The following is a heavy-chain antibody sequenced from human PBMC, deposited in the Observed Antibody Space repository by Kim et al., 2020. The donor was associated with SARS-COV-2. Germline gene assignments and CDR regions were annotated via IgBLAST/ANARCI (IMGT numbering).Heavy chain of an antibody. CDR1: GFTFSSYA. CDR2: IYSGGSST. Sequence: GGSLRLSCAASGFTFSSYAMSWVRQAPGKGLEWVSVIYSGGSSTYYADSVKGRFTISRDNSKNTLYLQMNSLRAEDTAVYYCAAPYIAVAVRPHTLSDAFDIWGQGTMVTVSS. V-gene: IGHV3-23*03. CDR3: AAPYIAVAVRPHTLSDAFDI. D-gene: IGHD6-19*01. J-gene: IGHJ3*02.